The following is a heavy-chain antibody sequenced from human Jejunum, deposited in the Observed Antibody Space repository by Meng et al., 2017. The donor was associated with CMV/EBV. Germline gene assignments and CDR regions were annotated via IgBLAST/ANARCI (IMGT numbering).Heavy chain of an antibody. CDR2: INLDGSER. CDR1: TFSSYW. CDR3: AKDKLGSQRINLLDY. D-gene: IGHD2-15*01. J-gene: IGHJ4*02. Sequence: TFSSYWMTWVRQARGKGLEGVANINLDGSERYYVDSVKGRFTISRDNSKNTLYLQMTSLRVDDTAVYYCAKDKLGSQRINLLDYWGQGTLVTVSS. V-gene: IGHV3-7*03.